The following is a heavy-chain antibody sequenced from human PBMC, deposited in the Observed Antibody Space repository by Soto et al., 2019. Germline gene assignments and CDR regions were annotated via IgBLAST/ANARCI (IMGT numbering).Heavy chain of an antibody. J-gene: IGHJ4*02. V-gene: IGHV3-48*01. CDR1: GFTFSSYS. CDR3: ARDLNSGLFDY. Sequence: EVQLVESGGGLVQPGGSLRLSCAASGFTFSSYSMNWVRQAPGKGLEWVSYISSSSRTIYYADSVKGRFTISSDNAKNSLYLQMNSLRAEDTAVYYCARDLNSGLFDYWGQGTLVTVSS. CDR2: ISSSSRTI. D-gene: IGHD2-15*01.